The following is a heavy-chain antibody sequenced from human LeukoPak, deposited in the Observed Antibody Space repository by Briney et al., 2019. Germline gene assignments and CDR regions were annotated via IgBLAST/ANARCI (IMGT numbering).Heavy chain of an antibody. D-gene: IGHD3-10*01. CDR3: AKESLYYDFDY. CDR1: GFIVNSYG. Sequence: GGSLRLCCVASGFIVNSYGMHWVRQAPGKGLGWVAVLSSDGSNKYYADSVKGRFTISRDNSKNKLYLQMNSLRADDTAVYYCAKESLYYDFDYWGQGTLVTVSS. CDR2: LSSDGSNK. V-gene: IGHV3-30*18. J-gene: IGHJ4*02.